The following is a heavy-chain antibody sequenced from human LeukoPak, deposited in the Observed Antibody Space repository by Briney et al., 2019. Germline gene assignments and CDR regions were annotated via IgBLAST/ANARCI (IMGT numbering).Heavy chain of an antibody. CDR1: GGSISSSSYY. CDR3: AKAKEWRGYSYGTTDY. CDR2: ISGSGGST. J-gene: IGHJ4*02. D-gene: IGHD5-18*01. Sequence: PSETLPLTCTVSGGSISSSSYYWGWIRQPPGKGLEWVSAISGSGGSTYYADSVKGRFTISRDNSKNTLYLQMNSLRAEDTAVYYCAKAKEWRGYSYGTTDYWGQGTLVTVSS. V-gene: IGHV3-23*01.